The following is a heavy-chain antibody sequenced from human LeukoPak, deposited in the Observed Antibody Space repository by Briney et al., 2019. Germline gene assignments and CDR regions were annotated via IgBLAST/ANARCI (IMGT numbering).Heavy chain of an antibody. J-gene: IGHJ4*02. CDR1: GGSISSYY. V-gene: IGHV4-59*01. Sequence: SETLSLTCTISGGSISSYYWSWIRQPPGKGLEWIGYIYYSGSTNYNPSLKSRVTISVDTSKNQFSLKLSSVTAADTAVYYCARSGGGYFDYWGQGTLVTVSS. D-gene: IGHD3-10*01. CDR2: IYYSGST. CDR3: ARSGGGYFDY.